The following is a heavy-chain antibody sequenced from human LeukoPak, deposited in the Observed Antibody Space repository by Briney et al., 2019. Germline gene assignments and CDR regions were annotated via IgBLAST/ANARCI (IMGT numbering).Heavy chain of an antibody. Sequence: EGSLRLSCEASGFSVRKYYMSWVRQAPGKGLEWISVIYEGGGTSVADSVKGRFIISRDNSKNTVDLLMNTLRAEDTAVYYCARPGLAAAGNFDYWGQGTLVAVSS. CDR3: ARPGLAAAGNFDY. J-gene: IGHJ4*02. CDR1: GFSVRKYY. D-gene: IGHD6-13*01. CDR2: IYEGGGT. V-gene: IGHV3-53*01.